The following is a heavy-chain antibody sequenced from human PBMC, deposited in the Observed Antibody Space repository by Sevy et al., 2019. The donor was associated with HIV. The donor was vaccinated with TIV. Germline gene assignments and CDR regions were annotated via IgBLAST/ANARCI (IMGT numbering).Heavy chain of an antibody. CDR1: GYTLTKLS. Sequence: GESLKISCTVSGYTLTKLSMHWVRQAPGKGPEWLGTFDPEDGDPEDGETVYAQKFQDRVIMTDDISTDTAYMELSSLTSEDTAVYYCATTKDYYDSSGYPFDDWGQGILVTVSS. J-gene: IGHJ4*02. D-gene: IGHD3-22*01. CDR2: FDPEDGDPEDGET. CDR3: ATTKDYYDSSGYPFDD. V-gene: IGHV1-24*01.